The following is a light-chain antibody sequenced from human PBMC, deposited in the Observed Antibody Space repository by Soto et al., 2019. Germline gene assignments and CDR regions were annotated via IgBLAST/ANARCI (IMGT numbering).Light chain of an antibody. V-gene: IGKV3-15*01. Sequence: ELVMTQSPVTLSVSPGERAALSCRASQSVGRNLAWYQQKPGQAPKLLIYDASNRATGIPARFSGSGSGTEFNLNNSSLQAEDFAVYYCQQFKSWPPVFGPGTTVDIK. CDR3: QQFKSWPPV. J-gene: IGKJ3*01. CDR1: QSVGRN. CDR2: DAS.